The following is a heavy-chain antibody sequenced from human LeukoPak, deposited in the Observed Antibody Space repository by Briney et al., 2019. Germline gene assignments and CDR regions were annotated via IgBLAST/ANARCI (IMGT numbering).Heavy chain of an antibody. CDR1: GFPFDKTV. CDR3: AKVGGSLDY. J-gene: IGHJ4*02. D-gene: IGHD3-10*01. Sequence: PGGSLRLSCVASGFPFDKTVMSWVRQAPGKGLEWVSAISGSGGSTYYADSVKGRFTISRDNSKNTLYLQMNSLRAEDTAVYYCAKVGGSLDYWGQGTLVTVSS. CDR2: ISGSGGST. V-gene: IGHV3-23*01.